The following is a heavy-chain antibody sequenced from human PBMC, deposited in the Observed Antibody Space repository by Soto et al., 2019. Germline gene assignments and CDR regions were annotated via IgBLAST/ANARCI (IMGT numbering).Heavy chain of an antibody. V-gene: IGHV4-31*03. CDR1: GGSISSGGYY. Sequence: PSETLSLTCTVSGGSISSGGYYWSWIRHHPGKGLEWIGYIYYSGSTYYNPSLKSRVTISVDTSKNQFSLKLSSVTAADTAVYYCAREYCGGDCYSSYFDYWGQGTLVTVSS. CDR2: IYYSGST. CDR3: AREYCGGDCYSSYFDY. J-gene: IGHJ4*02. D-gene: IGHD2-21*02.